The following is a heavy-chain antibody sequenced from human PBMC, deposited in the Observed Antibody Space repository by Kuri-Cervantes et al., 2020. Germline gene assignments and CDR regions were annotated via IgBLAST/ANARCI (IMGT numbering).Heavy chain of an antibody. CDR2: IYYSGST. V-gene: IGHV4-61*01. CDR3: AGGAGHNWFDP. Sequence: ESLKISCTVSGGPVSSGSYYWSWIRQPPGKGLEWIGYIYYSGSTNYNPSLKSRVTISVDTSKNQFSLKLSPVTAAGTAVYYCAGGAGHNWFDPWGQETLVTVSS. J-gene: IGHJ5*02. D-gene: IGHD3-10*01. CDR1: GGPVSSGSYY.